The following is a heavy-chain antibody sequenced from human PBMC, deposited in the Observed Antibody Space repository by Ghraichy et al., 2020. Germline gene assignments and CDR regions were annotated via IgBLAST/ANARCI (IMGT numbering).Heavy chain of an antibody. CDR3: VTLMVVGSTDEDS. D-gene: IGHD2-21*01. CDR2: VNRDGGEK. V-gene: IGHV3-7*01. J-gene: IGHJ4*02. CDR1: GFTFSSFY. Sequence: GGSLRLSCEDSGFTFSSFYMSWVSQAPGKGLEWVASVNRDGGEKYYVDSVKGRFTISRDNAKNSLYLQMNSLRVGDTAVYYCVTLMVVGSTDEDSWGRGTLVTVSS.